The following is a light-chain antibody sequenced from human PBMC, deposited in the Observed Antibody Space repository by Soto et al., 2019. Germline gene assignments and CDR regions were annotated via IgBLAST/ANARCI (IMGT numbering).Light chain of an antibody. CDR2: DVS. CDR3: SSYTSSSLYV. J-gene: IGLJ1*01. Sequence: QSALTQPASVSGSPGQSIAISCTGTSSDIGGSNYVSWYQQLPGKASKLMIYDVSDRPSGVSNRFSGSKSGNTASLTISGLQAEDEADYYCSSYTSSSLYVFGTGTKVTVL. CDR1: SSDIGGSNY. V-gene: IGLV2-14*01.